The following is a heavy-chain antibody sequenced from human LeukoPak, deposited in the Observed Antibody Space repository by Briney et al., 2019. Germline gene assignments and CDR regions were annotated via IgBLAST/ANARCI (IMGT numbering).Heavy chain of an antibody. CDR3: ARDFRLYSSVGSYDY. V-gene: IGHV3-21*01. D-gene: IGHD6-19*01. J-gene: IGHJ4*02. CDR2: ISSSSSYI. CDR1: GFTFSSYS. Sequence: PGGSLRLSCAASGFTFSSYSMNWVRQAPGKGLEWVSSISSSSSYIYYADSVKGRFTISRDNAKNSLYLQMNSLRAEGTAVYYCARDFRLYSSVGSYDYWGQGTLVTVSS.